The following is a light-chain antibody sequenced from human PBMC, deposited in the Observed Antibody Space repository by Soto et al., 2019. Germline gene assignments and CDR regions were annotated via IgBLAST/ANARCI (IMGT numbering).Light chain of an antibody. J-gene: IGKJ1*01. V-gene: IGKV3-20*01. CDR1: RGVSANY. CDR2: GAS. CDR3: QQYGRSPWT. Sequence: ENLLTQSPGTLSLSPGEGATLSCRASRGVSANYLAWYQQKPGQAPTLLIYGASIRAAGIPDRFSGSGSGTDFTLTISRLEPEDFAVYYCQQYGRSPWTFGQGTKVDIK.